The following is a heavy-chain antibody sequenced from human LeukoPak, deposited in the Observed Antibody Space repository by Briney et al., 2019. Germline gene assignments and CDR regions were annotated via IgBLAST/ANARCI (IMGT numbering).Heavy chain of an antibody. CDR1: GGSISSYY. J-gene: IGHJ5*01. CDR2: LFNGGTT. D-gene: IGHD2-2*01. CDR3: ARGGPSSRWFDS. Sequence: SETLSLTCTVSGGSISSYYWSWIRQPPGKGLEWIGYLFNGGTTDYNPSLKSRITISVDTSRNQFSLNLNSVTTADTAVYYCARGGPSSRWFDSWGQGTLVTVSA. V-gene: IGHV4-59*01.